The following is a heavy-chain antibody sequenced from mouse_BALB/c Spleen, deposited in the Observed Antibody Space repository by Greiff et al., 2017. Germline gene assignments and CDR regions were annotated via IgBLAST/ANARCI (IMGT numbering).Heavy chain of an antibody. CDR1: GYSITSDYA. J-gene: IGHJ2*01. CDR3: ATLTGTYFDY. Sequence: VQLKQSGPGLVKPSQSLSLTCTVTGYSITSDYAWNWIRQFPGNKLEWMGYISYSGSTSYNPSLKSRISITRDTSKNQFFLQLNSVTTEDTATYYCATLTGTYFDYWGQGTTLTVSS. V-gene: IGHV3-2*02. D-gene: IGHD4-1*01. CDR2: ISYSGST.